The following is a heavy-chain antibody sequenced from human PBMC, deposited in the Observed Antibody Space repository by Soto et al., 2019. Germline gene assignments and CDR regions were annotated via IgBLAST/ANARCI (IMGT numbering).Heavy chain of an antibody. CDR1: GGSISSYS. Sequence: SETLSLTCTVSGGSISSYSWTWIRQPPGKGLAWIGTINYSGSSNYNPSLKSRVTISVDTSKNQLSLKLSSVTAADTAVYYCARPTGFGISHDAFDIWGQGTMVTVSS. CDR3: ARPTGFGISHDAFDI. CDR2: INYSGSS. D-gene: IGHD3-10*01. J-gene: IGHJ3*02. V-gene: IGHV4-39*01.